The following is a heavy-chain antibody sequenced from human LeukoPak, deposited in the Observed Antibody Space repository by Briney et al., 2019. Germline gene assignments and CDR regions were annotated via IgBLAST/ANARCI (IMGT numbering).Heavy chain of an antibody. CDR3: AKDILIAAAGRYYYYYGMDV. CDR2: ISGSGGST. CDR1: GFTFSSYA. D-gene: IGHD6-13*01. J-gene: IGHJ6*02. V-gene: IGHV3-23*01. Sequence: GGSLRLSCAASGFTFSSYAMSWVRQAPGKGLEWVSAISGSGGSTYYADSVKGRLTISRDNSKNTLYLQMNSLRAEDTAVYYCAKDILIAAAGRYYYYYGMDVWGQGTTVTVSS.